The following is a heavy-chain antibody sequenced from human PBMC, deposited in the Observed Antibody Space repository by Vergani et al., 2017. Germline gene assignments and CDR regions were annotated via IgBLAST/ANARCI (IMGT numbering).Heavy chain of an antibody. V-gene: IGHV4-4*03. CDR1: GGSIRSSNW. CDR2: IYHSGST. Sequence: QVQLQESGPGLVKPPGTLSLTCAVSGGSIRSSNWWSWVRQPPGKGLEGIGEIYHSGSTNYNPSLKSRVTISVDKSTNQFSLQLSSVTAADTAVYYCARRGDDIFPWGQGTLVTVSS. J-gene: IGHJ5*02. CDR3: ARRGDDIFP. D-gene: IGHD3-9*01.